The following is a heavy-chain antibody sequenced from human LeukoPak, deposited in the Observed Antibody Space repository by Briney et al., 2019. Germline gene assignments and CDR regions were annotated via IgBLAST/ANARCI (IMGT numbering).Heavy chain of an antibody. CDR2: IYTSGST. V-gene: IGHV4-4*07. D-gene: IGHD2-2*01. CDR3: ARERSAGPYCSSTSCYAFDY. J-gene: IGHJ4*02. CDR1: GGSISSYY. Sequence: SETLSLTCTVSGGSISSYYWRWIRQPAGKGLEWIGRIYTSGSTNYNPSLKSRVTISVDTSKNQFSLKLSSVTAADTAVYYCARERSAGPYCSSTSCYAFDYWGQGTLVTVSS.